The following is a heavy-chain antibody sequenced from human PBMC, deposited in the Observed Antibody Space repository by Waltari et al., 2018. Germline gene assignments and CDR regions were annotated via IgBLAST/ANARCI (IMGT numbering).Heavy chain of an antibody. CDR2: IYYSGST. V-gene: IGHV4-59*01. Sequence: QVQLQESGPGLVKPSETLSLTCTVSGGSISSYYWSWIRQPPGKGLEWIGYIYYSGSTNYNPSLKSRVTISVDTSKNQFSLKLSSVTAADTAMYYCARGGGQWLVLDYWGQGTLVTVSS. J-gene: IGHJ4*02. D-gene: IGHD6-19*01. CDR1: GGSISSYY. CDR3: ARGGGQWLVLDY.